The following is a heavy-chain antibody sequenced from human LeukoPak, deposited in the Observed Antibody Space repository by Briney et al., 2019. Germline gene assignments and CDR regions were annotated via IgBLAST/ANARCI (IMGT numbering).Heavy chain of an antibody. D-gene: IGHD2-15*01. Sequence: GGSLRLSCAASGFTFSDYNMRWIRQAPGKGLEWVSFISRSGSTKYYADSVKGRFTISRDNAKNSLFLQMNSLRAEDTAVYYCARVLRYCSGGNCYSGGLGYMDVWGKGTTVTISS. J-gene: IGHJ6*03. CDR3: ARVLRYCSGGNCYSGGLGYMDV. CDR2: ISRSGSTK. CDR1: GFTFSDYN. V-gene: IGHV3-11*01.